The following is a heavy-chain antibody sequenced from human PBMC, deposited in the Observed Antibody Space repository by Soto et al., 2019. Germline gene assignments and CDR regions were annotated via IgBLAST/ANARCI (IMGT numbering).Heavy chain of an antibody. CDR2: ISSSGETT. Sequence: EVQLLESGGGLVQPGGSLRLSCAASGFTFSSFAMTWVRQAPGEGLEWVASISSSGETTYYSDSVKGRFTISRDISTNMVYLQMPSLRAEDTAVYFCVQDWTGNSCPCMVVWGQGTTVTVSS. V-gene: IGHV3-23*01. J-gene: IGHJ6*02. CDR3: VQDWTGNSCPCMVV. D-gene: IGHD6-13*01. CDR1: GFTFSSFA.